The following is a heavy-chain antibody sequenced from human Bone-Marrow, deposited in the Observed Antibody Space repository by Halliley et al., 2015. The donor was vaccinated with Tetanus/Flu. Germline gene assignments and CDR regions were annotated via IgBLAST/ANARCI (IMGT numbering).Heavy chain of an antibody. V-gene: IGHV4-59*01. CDR2: IYYSGTT. CDR3: ARAPPFDYDLDVRGIHNFDH. J-gene: IGHJ4*02. D-gene: IGHD3-22*01. Sequence: TLSLTCTVSGGSISTYYWSWIRQPPGKGLEWIGCIYYSGTTNYNPSLKSRVTISVDTSKSQFSLKLASVTAADTAVYSCARAPPFDYDLDVRGIHNFDHWGQGTLVTVSS. CDR1: GGSISTYY.